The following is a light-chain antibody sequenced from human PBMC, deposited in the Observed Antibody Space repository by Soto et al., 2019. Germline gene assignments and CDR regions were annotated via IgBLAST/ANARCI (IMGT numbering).Light chain of an antibody. Sequence: QSALTQPASMSGSPGQSITISCTGTSSDVGCYNLVSWYQQHPGKAPKLMIYEGSKRPSGVSNRFSGSKSGNTASLTISGLQAEDEADYYCCSYAGSSTFVVFGGGTKVTVL. CDR3: CSYAGSSTFVV. CDR1: SSDVGCYNL. V-gene: IGLV2-23*01. CDR2: EGS. J-gene: IGLJ2*01.